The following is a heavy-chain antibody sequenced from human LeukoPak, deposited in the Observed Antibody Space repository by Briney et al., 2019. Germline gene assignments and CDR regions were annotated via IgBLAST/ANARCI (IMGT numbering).Heavy chain of an antibody. V-gene: IGHV3-23*01. D-gene: IGHD6-19*01. J-gene: IGHJ4*02. CDR2: LSSTGGST. CDR3: AKGGFNPAVAGLGNGPSGY. Sequence: PGGSLRLSCAASGFTFGDYAMSWVRQAPGKGLEWVSALSSTGGSTYYADSVRGRFIISRDNSMNTLYLQMYSLGPEDTAVYYCAKGGFNPAVAGLGNGPSGYWGQGTLVNGPS. CDR1: GFTFGDYA.